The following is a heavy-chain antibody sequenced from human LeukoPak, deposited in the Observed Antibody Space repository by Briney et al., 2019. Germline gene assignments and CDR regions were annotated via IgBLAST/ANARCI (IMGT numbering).Heavy chain of an antibody. CDR1: GYTLTELS. D-gene: IGHD3-22*01. Sequence: APVKVSCKVSGYTLTELSMHWVRQAPGKGLEWMGGFDPEDGETIYAQKFQGRVTMTEDTSTDTAYMELSSLRSEDTAVYYCATGPLGYYDSSGYYASLDYWGQGTLVTVPS. CDR2: FDPEDGET. CDR3: ATGPLGYYDSSGYYASLDY. J-gene: IGHJ4*02. V-gene: IGHV1-24*01.